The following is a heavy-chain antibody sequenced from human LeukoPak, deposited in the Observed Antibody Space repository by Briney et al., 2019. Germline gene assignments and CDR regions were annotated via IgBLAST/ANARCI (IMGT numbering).Heavy chain of an antibody. J-gene: IGHJ4*02. CDR2: ISYDGSNK. CDR1: GFTFSSYG. Sequence: GGSLRLSCAASGFTFSSYGMHWVRQAPGKGLEWVAVISYDGSNKYYADSVKGRFTISRDNSKNTLYLQMNSLRAEDTAVYYCAKAPGYCSAGSCPIDYWGQGTLVTVSS. D-gene: IGHD2-15*01. CDR3: AKAPGYCSAGSCPIDY. V-gene: IGHV3-30*18.